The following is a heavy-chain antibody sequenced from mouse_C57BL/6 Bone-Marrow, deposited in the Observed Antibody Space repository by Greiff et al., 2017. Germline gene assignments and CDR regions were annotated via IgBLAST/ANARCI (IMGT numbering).Heavy chain of an antibody. J-gene: IGHJ2*01. CDR3: TRAIIYEGTNY. CDR2: IDPEDGET. V-gene: IGHV14-2*01. D-gene: IGHD2-12*01. Sequence: EVQLQQSGAELVKPGASVKLSCTASGFNIKDYYIHWVKQRPEQGLEWIGRIDPEDGETNYAPKFQDKATITADTSSNTAYLQRSSLTSEDTAVYYCTRAIIYEGTNYWGQGTTLTVSA. CDR1: GFNIKDYY.